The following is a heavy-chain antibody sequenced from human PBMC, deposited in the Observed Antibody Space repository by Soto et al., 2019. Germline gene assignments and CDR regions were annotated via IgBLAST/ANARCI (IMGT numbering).Heavy chain of an antibody. J-gene: IGHJ5*02. CDR3: ARDWTAEYSSSHPGWFDP. CDR2: IYHSGST. CDR1: GYSIGSGYY. D-gene: IGHD6-6*01. Sequence: PSETLSLTCAVSGYSIGSGYYWGWIRQPPGKGLEWIGSIYHSGSTYYNPSLKSRVTISVDTSKNQFSLKLSSVTAADTAVYYCARDWTAEYSSSHPGWFDPWGQGTLVTVSS. V-gene: IGHV4-38-2*02.